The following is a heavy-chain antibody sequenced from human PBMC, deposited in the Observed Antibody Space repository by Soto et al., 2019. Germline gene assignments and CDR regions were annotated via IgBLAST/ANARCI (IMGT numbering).Heavy chain of an antibody. V-gene: IGHV4-38-2*01. J-gene: IGHJ5*02. CDR1: GYSISSGYY. CDR2: IYHGGST. D-gene: IGHD3-22*01. CDR3: ARVGPWVPYYYDSSPYTFENWFDP. Sequence: SETLSLTCAVSGYSISSGYYWGWLRQPPGKGLEWIRSIYHGGSTYYNPSLNSRVTLSIDMTNNHVSLILNSVTAADTAVYYCARVGPWVPYYYDSSPYTFENWFDPWGQGTLVTVSS.